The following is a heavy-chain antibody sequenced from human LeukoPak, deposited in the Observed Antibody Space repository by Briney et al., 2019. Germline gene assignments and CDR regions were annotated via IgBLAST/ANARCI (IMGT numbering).Heavy chain of an antibody. CDR3: ARGGTMGRSYYSYGMDV. CDR2: INHSGST. Sequence: SETLSLTCAVDGGSFSGYYWSWIRQPPGKGLEWIGEINHSGSTNYNPSLKSRVTISVDTSKNQFSLKPSSVTAADTAVYYCARGGTMGRSYYSYGMDVWGQGTTVTVSS. CDR1: GGSFSGYY. D-gene: IGHD3-10*01. J-gene: IGHJ6*02. V-gene: IGHV4-34*01.